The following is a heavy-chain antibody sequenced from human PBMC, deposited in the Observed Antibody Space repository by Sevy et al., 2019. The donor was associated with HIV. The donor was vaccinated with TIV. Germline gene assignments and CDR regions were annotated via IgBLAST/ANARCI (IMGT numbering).Heavy chain of an antibody. V-gene: IGHV2-5*02. D-gene: IGHD4-4*01. J-gene: IGHJ5*02. Sequence: SGPTLVNPTQTLTLTCTFSGFSLSTSEVGVGWIRQPPGKALEWLAVIYWDDDQRYSPSLKSRLTITKDTSKNQVVLTMTNMDPLDTATYYCAFSDVGGYNNYYTNWFDPWGQGTLVTVSS. CDR2: IYWDDDQ. CDR3: AFSDVGGYNNYYTNWFDP. CDR1: GFSLSTSEVG.